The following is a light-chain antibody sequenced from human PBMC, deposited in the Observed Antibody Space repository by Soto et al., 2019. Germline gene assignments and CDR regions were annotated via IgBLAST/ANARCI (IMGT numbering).Light chain of an antibody. Sequence: AIRMTQSPSSLSASTGDRVTITCRASQGISSYLAWYQQKPGKAPKLLIYASSILQSGVPSRFSGSGSGTEFTLTISSLQPEDFATYYCQQLNTFPVTFGQGTRLAI. CDR1: QGISSY. CDR3: QQLNTFPVT. J-gene: IGKJ5*01. V-gene: IGKV1-8*01. CDR2: ASS.